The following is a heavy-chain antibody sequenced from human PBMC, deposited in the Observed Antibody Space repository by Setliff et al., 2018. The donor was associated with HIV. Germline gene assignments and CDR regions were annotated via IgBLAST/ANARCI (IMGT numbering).Heavy chain of an antibody. CDR3: ARDGGDGSGYYYADY. D-gene: IGHD3-22*01. CDR1: GYSFTRNQ. J-gene: IGHJ4*02. Sequence: GASVKVSCKASGYSFTRNQIHWVRQAPGQGLERMGIINPSGGSAAYAEKFRGRVTMTSDTSTNTVYMELRSLRSEETAVFYCARDGGDGSGYYYADYWGQGTLVTVSS. CDR2: INPSGGSA. V-gene: IGHV1-46*01.